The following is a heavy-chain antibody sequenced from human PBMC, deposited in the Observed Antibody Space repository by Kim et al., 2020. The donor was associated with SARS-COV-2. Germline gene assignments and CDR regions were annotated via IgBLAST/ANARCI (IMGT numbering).Heavy chain of an antibody. CDR2: IYYSGST. D-gene: IGHD6-13*01. CDR1: GGSISSSSYY. Sequence: SETLSLTCTVSGGSISSSSYYWGWIRQPPGKGLEWIGSIYYSGSTYYNPSLKSRVTISVDTSKNQFSLKLSSVTAADTAVYYCATYSSSWYFALDYWGQGTLVTVSS. V-gene: IGHV4-39*01. J-gene: IGHJ4*02. CDR3: ATYSSSWYFALDY.